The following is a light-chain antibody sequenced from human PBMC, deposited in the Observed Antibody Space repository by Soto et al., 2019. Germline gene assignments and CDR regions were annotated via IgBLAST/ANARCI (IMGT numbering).Light chain of an antibody. CDR3: QQATSFPLT. J-gene: IGKJ4*01. V-gene: IGKV1-12*01. Sequence: DIQMTQSPSSVSESVGDRVTITCRASKGISSWLAWYQQKPGKAPKLLIYAASSLQTGVPSRFSGSGSGTYFTLTISSLQPEDFATYYCQQATSFPLTFGGGTKVEIK. CDR1: KGISSW. CDR2: AAS.